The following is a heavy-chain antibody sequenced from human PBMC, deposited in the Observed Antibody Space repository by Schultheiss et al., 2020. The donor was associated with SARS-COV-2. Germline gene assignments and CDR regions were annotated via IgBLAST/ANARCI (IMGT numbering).Heavy chain of an antibody. CDR2: IKQDGSEK. V-gene: IGHV3-7*03. CDR3: ARDGMAAALNYYYYYMDV. D-gene: IGHD2-15*01. J-gene: IGHJ6*03. CDR1: GFTFISYW. Sequence: GGSLRLSCAASGFTFISYWMSWVRQAQGKGLEWVANIKQDGSEKYYVDSVKGRFTISRDNAKNSLYLQMNSLRAEDTAVYYCARDGMAAALNYYYYYMDVWGKGTTVTVSS.